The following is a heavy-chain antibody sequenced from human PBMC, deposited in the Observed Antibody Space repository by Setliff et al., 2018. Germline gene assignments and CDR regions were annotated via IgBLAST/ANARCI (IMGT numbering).Heavy chain of an antibody. CDR1: GYSFTSYW. D-gene: IGHD3-22*01. CDR3: ARLTYYYDSSGLNAFDI. J-gene: IGHJ3*02. CDR2: IYPGDSDT. V-gene: IGHV5-51*01. Sequence: PGESLKISCKGSGYSFTSYWIGWVRQMPGKGLEWMGIIYPGDSDTRYSPSFQGQVTISADKSIGTAYLQWSSLKASDTAMYYCARLTYYYDSSGLNAFDIWGQGTMVTVSS.